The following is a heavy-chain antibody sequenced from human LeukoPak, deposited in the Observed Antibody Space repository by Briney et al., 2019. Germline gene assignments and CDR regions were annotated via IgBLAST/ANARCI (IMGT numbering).Heavy chain of an antibody. D-gene: IGHD3-10*01. CDR1: GFTFSSYA. J-gene: IGHJ4*02. CDR3: ARERSPYEVRGSFGY. CDR2: ISYGGSNK. Sequence: GGSLRLSCAASGFTFSSYAMHWVRQAPGKGLEWVAVISYGGSNKYYADSVKGRFTISRDNSKNTLYLQMNSLRAEDTAVYYCARERSPYEVRGSFGYWGQGTLVTVSS. V-gene: IGHV3-30*04.